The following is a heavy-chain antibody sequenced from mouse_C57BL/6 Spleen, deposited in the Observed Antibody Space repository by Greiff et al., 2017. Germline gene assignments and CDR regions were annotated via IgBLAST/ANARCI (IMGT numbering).Heavy chain of an antibody. D-gene: IGHD2-1*01. J-gene: IGHJ2*01. CDR3: ASRDLWYPFDY. Sequence: QVQLQQPGAELVRPGSSVKLSCKASGYTFTSYWMDWVKQRPGQGLEWIGNIYPSDSKTHYNQKFKDKATLTVDKSSSTAYMQLSSLTSEYSAVYYCASRDLWYPFDYWGQGTTLTVSS. CDR1: GYTFTSYW. CDR2: IYPSDSKT. V-gene: IGHV1-61*01.